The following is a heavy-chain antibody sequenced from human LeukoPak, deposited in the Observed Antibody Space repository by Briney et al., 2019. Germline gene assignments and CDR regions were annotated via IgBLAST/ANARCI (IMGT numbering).Heavy chain of an antibody. CDR1: GFTFSSYA. Sequence: GGSLRLSCAASGFTFSSYAMHWVRQAPGKGLEWVAVISYDGSNKYYADSVKGRFTISRDNSKNTLYLQMNSLRAEDTAVYHCARAPDIVVVPAAIDYWGQGTLVTVSS. J-gene: IGHJ4*02. V-gene: IGHV3-30*04. D-gene: IGHD2-2*01. CDR3: ARAPDIVVVPAAIDY. CDR2: ISYDGSNK.